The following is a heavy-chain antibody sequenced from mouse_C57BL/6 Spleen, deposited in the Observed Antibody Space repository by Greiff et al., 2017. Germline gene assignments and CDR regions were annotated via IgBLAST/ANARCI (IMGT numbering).Heavy chain of an antibody. CDR3: ARLRSTMVTYAFDY. Sequence: DVLLVESGGDLVKPGGSLKLSCAAPGFTFSSYGMSWVRQTPDKRLAWVATISSGGSSTYYPDSVQGRFTISRENAKNPLYLQKSNLKSEATAMYYSARLRSTMVTYAFDYRGQGTSLTAAS. CDR1: GFTFSSYG. J-gene: IGHJ2*02. V-gene: IGHV5-6*01. D-gene: IGHD2-2*01. CDR2: ISSGGSST.